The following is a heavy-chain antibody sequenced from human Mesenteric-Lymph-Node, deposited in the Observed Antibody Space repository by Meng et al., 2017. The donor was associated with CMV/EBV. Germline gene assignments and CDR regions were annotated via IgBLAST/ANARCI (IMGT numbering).Heavy chain of an antibody. V-gene: IGHV3-30*19. CDR1: GFTFSSYG. D-gene: IGHD1-1*01. Sequence: GGSLRLSCAASGFTFSSYGMHWVRQAPGKGLEWVAVISYDGSNKYYADSMKGRFTISRDNSKNTLYLQMNSLRAEDTAVYYCARDQVWNGSVWGQGTLVTVSS. J-gene: IGHJ4*02. CDR2: ISYDGSNK. CDR3: ARDQVWNGSV.